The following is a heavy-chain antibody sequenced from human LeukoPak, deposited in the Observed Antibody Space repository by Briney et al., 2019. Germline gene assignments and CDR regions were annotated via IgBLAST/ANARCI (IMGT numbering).Heavy chain of an antibody. D-gene: IGHD3-3*01. Sequence: PGGSLRLSCAASGFTFSNYSMSWVRRAPGKGLEWVANIKQDGSETYYVDSVRGRFTISRDNAKKSLYLKMNSLRAEDTAVYYCARDFWGAYRVDYFDCWGQGTLVTVSS. CDR1: GFTFSNYS. J-gene: IGHJ4*02. CDR2: IKQDGSET. CDR3: ARDFWGAYRVDYFDC. V-gene: IGHV3-7*01.